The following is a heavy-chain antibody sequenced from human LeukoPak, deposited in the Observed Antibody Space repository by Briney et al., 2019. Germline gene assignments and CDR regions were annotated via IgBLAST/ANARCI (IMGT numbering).Heavy chain of an antibody. CDR1: GGSFSSYA. Sequence: ASVKVSCKASGGSFSSYAISWVRQAPGQGLEWMGGIIPIFGTANYAQKFQGRVTITADESTSTAYMELSSLRSEDTAVYYCARDSRGDDFWSGYPYYYYYYMDVWGKGTTVTVSS. D-gene: IGHD3-3*01. V-gene: IGHV1-69*13. CDR2: IIPIFGTA. J-gene: IGHJ6*03. CDR3: ARDSRGDDFWSGYPYYYYYYMDV.